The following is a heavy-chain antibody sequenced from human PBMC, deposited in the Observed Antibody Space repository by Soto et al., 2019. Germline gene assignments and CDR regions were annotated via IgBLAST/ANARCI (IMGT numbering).Heavy chain of an antibody. V-gene: IGHV4-59*08. CDR2: IYYGGTT. CDR3: ARHGPIAAAGTVFDY. D-gene: IGHD6-13*01. CDR1: GGSISPYY. J-gene: IGHJ4*02. Sequence: SETLSLTCTVSGGSISPYYWTWIRQPPGKGLEWIGYIYYGGTTSYNPSLKSRVTISLETSKSQISLRLSTVTAADTAVFYCARHGPIAAAGTVFDYWGQGTLVTVSS.